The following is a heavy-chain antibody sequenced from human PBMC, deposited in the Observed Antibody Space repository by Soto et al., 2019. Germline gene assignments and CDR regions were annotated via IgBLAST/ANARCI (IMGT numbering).Heavy chain of an antibody. CDR3: TRDPGIAAPGRGLGDY. CDR1: GYSFNTYG. V-gene: IGHV1-18*04. Sequence: QVQLVQSGTEVKKPGASVQVSCKASGYSFNTYGFSWVRQAPGQGLEWMGWISADGTTTDYAQSLQGRVTLTTDTSTGTTYMELRSLRVDDTGVYYCTRDPGIAAPGRGLGDYWGQGTLVTVSS. J-gene: IGHJ4*02. CDR2: ISADGTTT. D-gene: IGHD6-13*01.